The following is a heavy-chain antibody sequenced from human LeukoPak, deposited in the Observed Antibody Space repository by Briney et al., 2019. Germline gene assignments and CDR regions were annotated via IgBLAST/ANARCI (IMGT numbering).Heavy chain of an antibody. Sequence: GGSLRLSCAASGFTFSSYSTNWVRQAPGKGLEWVSSISSSSSYIYYADSVKGRFTISRDNAKNSLYLQMNSLRAEDTAVYYCARWGVGATGLDYWGQGTLVTVSS. CDR1: GFTFSSYS. CDR3: ARWGVGATGLDY. D-gene: IGHD1-26*01. V-gene: IGHV3-21*01. J-gene: IGHJ4*02. CDR2: ISSSSSYI.